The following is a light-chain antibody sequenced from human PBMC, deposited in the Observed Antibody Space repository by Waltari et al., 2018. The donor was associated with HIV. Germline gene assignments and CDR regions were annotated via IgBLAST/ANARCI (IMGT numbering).Light chain of an antibody. J-gene: IGLJ1*01. CDR1: SIGSTS. Sequence: SYVLTQPPSVSVAPGQTARIPCGGNSIGSTSVPWYQQKPGQAPVMVVYDDFDRPSGIPERFSGSNSGNTATLTISRVEAGDEADYFCQVWDSSSEYVFGSGTKVTVL. CDR2: DDF. CDR3: QVWDSSSEYV. V-gene: IGLV3-21*02.